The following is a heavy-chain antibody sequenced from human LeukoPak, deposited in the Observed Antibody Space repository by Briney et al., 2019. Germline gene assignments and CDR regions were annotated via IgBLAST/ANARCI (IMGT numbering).Heavy chain of an antibody. CDR1: GFSVNSNY. D-gene: IGHD2-2*02. Sequence: PGESLRLSCAASGFSVNSNYMSWVRQAPGKGLEWVSVIYSGGSTYYADSVKGRFTISRDNSKNTLYLQMNSLRAEDTAVYYCATWPGHSGYRGYYYYYMDVWGKGTTVTVSS. V-gene: IGHV3-66*02. J-gene: IGHJ6*03. CDR3: ATWPGHSGYRGYYYYYMDV. CDR2: IYSGGST.